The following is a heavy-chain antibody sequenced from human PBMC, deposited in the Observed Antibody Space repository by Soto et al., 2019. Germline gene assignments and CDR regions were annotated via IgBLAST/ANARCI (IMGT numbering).Heavy chain of an antibody. CDR1: GGSFSGYY. CDR2: INHSGST. D-gene: IGHD3-10*01. Sequence: SETMSLTCAVYGGSFSGYYLSWIRQPPGKGLEWIGEINHSGSTNYNPSLKSRVTISVDTSKNQFSLKLSSVTAADTAVYYCARDRDGSGSYLGYWGQGTLVTVSS. J-gene: IGHJ4*02. CDR3: ARDRDGSGSYLGY. V-gene: IGHV4-34*01.